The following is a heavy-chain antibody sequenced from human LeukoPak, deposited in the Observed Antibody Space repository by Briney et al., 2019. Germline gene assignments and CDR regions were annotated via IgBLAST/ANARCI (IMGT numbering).Heavy chain of an antibody. Sequence: PGGSLRLSCAASGFTFSSYWMHWVRQAPGKGLEWVSYISSSSSTIYYADSVKGRFTISRDNAKNSLYLQMNSLRAEDTAVYYCARDTSLDPYYYYYMDVWGKGTTVTISS. V-gene: IGHV3-48*01. J-gene: IGHJ6*03. CDR2: ISSSSSTI. CDR1: GFTFSSYW. CDR3: ARDTSLDPYYYYYMDV.